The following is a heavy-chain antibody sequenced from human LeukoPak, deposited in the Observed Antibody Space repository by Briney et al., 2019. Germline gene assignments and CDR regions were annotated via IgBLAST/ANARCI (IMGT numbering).Heavy chain of an antibody. CDR2: IYYGGSP. J-gene: IGHJ5*02. V-gene: IGHV4-39*01. CDR1: GGSISTTTNS. CDR3: ARRPIVGSTGFYFDP. Sequence: SETLSLTCNVSGGSISTTTNSWGWPWIRQRPTQGLEWIGSIYYGGSPYYTSSLKSRVTISVDTSKNQFSLKLASLTAADTAVYYCARRPIVGSTGFYFDPWGPGTLVTVSS. D-gene: IGHD1-26*01.